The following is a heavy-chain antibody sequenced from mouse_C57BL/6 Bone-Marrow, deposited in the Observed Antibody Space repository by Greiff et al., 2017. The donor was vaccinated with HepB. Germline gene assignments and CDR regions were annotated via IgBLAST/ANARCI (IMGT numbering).Heavy chain of an antibody. Sequence: VQLQQSGPVLVKPGASVKMSCKASGYTFTDYYMNWVKQSHGKSLEWIGVINPYNGGTSYNQKFKGKATLTVDKSSSTAYMELNSLTSEDSAVYYCARMLYYSNSDYFDYWGQGTTLTVSS. CDR2: INPYNGGT. J-gene: IGHJ2*01. V-gene: IGHV1-19*01. CDR3: ARMLYYSNSDYFDY. CDR1: GYTFTDYY. D-gene: IGHD2-5*01.